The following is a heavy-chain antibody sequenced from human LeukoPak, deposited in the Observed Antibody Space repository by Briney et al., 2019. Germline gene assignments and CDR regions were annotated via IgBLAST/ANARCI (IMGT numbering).Heavy chain of an antibody. J-gene: IGHJ4*02. V-gene: IGHV3-7*04. CDR3: TRDWADRAAESYHFVN. CDR2: IKPDGSQK. Sequence: PGGSLRLSCAASGFTFISYWMSWVRQAPGKGLEWVAIIKPDGSQKYYVDSVKGRFTISRDNAKNSLYLQMNSLRAEDTAVYYCTRDWADRAAESYHFVNWGQGTLVTVSS. CDR1: GFTFISYW. D-gene: IGHD6-13*01.